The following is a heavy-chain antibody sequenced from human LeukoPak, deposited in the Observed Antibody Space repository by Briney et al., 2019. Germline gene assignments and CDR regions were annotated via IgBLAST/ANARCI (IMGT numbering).Heavy chain of an antibody. CDR2: NNPNSGGT. V-gene: IGHV1-2*02. D-gene: IGHD3-10*01. J-gene: IGHJ4*02. CDR1: GYTFTGYY. CDR3: ARGLITMVRGVSYYFDY. Sequence: ASVMVSCKASGYTFTGYYMHWVRQAPEQGLEWMGWNNPNSGGTNYAQKFQGRVTMTRDTSISTAYMELSRLRSDDTAVYYCARGLITMVRGVSYYFDYWGQGTLVTVSS.